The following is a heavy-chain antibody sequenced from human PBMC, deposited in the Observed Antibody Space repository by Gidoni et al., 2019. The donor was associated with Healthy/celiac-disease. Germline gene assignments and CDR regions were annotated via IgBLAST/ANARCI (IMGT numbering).Heavy chain of an antibody. CDR1: GFTVSRNY. CDR3: ARARMGATPYFDY. J-gene: IGHJ4*02. Sequence: EVQLVESGGGLIQPGGSLMLSCAASGFTVSRNYMSWVRQAPGKGLEWVSVIYSGGSTYYADSVKGRFTITRDNSKNTLYLQMNSLRAEDTAVYYCARARMGATPYFDYWGQGTLVTVSS. D-gene: IGHD1-26*01. V-gene: IGHV3-53*01. CDR2: IYSGGST.